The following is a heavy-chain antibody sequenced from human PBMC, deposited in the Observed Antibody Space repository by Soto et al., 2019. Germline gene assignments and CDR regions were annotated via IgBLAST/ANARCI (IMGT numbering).Heavy chain of an antibody. CDR2: LSGSSRAI. J-gene: IGHJ4*02. Sequence: EVQLVASGGGLVQPGGSLRLSCAASGFTFSNFAMNWVRRAPGKGPEWVSYLSGSSRAINYADAVKGRFIVSRDNAKNSLFLQMNSLRDEDTAVYDCARDPGNGTSHVSYCDFWGQGTLVTVSS. CDR3: ARDPGNGTSHVSYCDF. V-gene: IGHV3-48*02. CDR1: GFTFSNFA. D-gene: IGHD1-7*01.